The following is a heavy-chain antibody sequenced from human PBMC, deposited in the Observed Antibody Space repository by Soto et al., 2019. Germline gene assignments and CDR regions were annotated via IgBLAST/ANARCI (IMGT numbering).Heavy chain of an antibody. Sequence: PSQTLSLTCAISGDSVSSNSAAWNWIRQSPSRGLEWLGRTYYRSKWYNDYAVSVKSRITINPDTTKNQFSLQLNSVTPEDTAVYYCAREVDWNHVYFNWFDPWGQGTLVTVSS. CDR1: GDSVSSNSAA. CDR3: AREVDWNHVYFNWFDP. D-gene: IGHD1-1*01. J-gene: IGHJ5*02. V-gene: IGHV6-1*01. CDR2: TYYRSKWYN.